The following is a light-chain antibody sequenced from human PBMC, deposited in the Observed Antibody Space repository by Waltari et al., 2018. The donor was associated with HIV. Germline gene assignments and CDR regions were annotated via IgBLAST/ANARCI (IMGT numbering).Light chain of an antibody. CDR3: QAYDSTLSVYV. CDR2: SNN. Sequence: QSVLTQPPSMSGAPGQRVTISCTGSSSNIGAGYDVHWYQPLPGTAPKLLIYSNNNRPSGVPDRFSGSKSGTSASLAITGLQAEDEADYYCQAYDSTLSVYVFGTGTKVTV. J-gene: IGLJ1*01. CDR1: SSNIGAGYD. V-gene: IGLV1-40*01.